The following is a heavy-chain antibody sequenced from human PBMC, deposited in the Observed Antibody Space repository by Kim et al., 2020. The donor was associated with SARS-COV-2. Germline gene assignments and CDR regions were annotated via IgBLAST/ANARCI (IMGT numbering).Heavy chain of an antibody. V-gene: IGHV4-61*02. CDR3: ARAGRANRPYYDY. CDR1: GGSISSGSYY. J-gene: IGHJ4*02. Sequence: SETLSLTCTVSGGSISSGSYYWSWIRQPAGKGLEWIGRIYPSGRTNYNPSLKSRVTIPVDPSKNQFSLKLSRLTAADTAVYYWARAGRANRPYYDYWGQGTLVTVSS. CDR2: IYPSGRT. D-gene: IGHD3-10*01.